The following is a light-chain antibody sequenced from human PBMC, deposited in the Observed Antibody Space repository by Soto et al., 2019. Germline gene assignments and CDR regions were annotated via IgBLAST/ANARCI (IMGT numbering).Light chain of an antibody. J-gene: IGKJ1*01. Sequence: EMVLTQSPGTLSLSPGERATLSCRASQSVSNNYLAWYQQKPGQAPRLLIYGAYNRATGIPDRFSGSGSGKDFTLTISRLEPEDFAVYYCQQYGSSGTFGQGTKVDIK. CDR1: QSVSNNY. CDR3: QQYGSSGT. V-gene: IGKV3-20*01. CDR2: GAY.